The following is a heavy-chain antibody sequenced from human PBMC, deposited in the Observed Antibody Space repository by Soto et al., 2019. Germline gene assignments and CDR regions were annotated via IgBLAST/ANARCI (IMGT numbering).Heavy chain of an antibody. J-gene: IGHJ5*02. Sequence: ASVKVSCKASGYTFTGYYMHWVRQAPGQGLEWMGWINPNSGGTNYAQKFQGRVTMTRDTSISTAYMELSRLRSDDTAVYYCATKGGYDFLGFDPWGQGTRVTVSS. CDR3: ATKGGYDFLGFDP. D-gene: IGHD5-12*01. V-gene: IGHV1-2*02. CDR1: GYTFTGYY. CDR2: INPNSGGT.